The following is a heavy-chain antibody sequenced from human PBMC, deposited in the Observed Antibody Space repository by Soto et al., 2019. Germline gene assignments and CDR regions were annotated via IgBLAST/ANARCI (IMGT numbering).Heavy chain of an antibody. D-gene: IGHD2-2*01. CDR1: GGSFSGYY. V-gene: IGHV4-34*01. CDR2: INHSGST. CDR3: ARPPLYCSSTSCYSNYYYMDV. J-gene: IGHJ6*03. Sequence: SETLSLTCAVYGGSFSGYYWSWIRQPPGKGLEWIGEINHSGSTNYNPSLKSRVTISVDTSKNQFSLKLSSVTAADTAVYYCARPPLYCSSTSCYSNYYYMDVWGKGTTVTVSS.